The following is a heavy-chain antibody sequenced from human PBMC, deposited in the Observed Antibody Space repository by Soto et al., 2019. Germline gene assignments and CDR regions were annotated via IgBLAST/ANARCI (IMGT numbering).Heavy chain of an antibody. CDR1: GFTFSSYG. CDR3: AKDWYKWNYGGACDV. Sequence: QVQLVESGGGVVQPGRSLRLSCAASGFTFSSYGVHWVRQAPGKGLEWVAVISYDGTSQYYGDSVKGRFSISRDDSKNTVHLQMNSLRTDDTALYYCAKDWYKWNYGGACDVWGQGTMVTVSS. V-gene: IGHV3-30*18. J-gene: IGHJ3*01. D-gene: IGHD1-7*01. CDR2: ISYDGTSQ.